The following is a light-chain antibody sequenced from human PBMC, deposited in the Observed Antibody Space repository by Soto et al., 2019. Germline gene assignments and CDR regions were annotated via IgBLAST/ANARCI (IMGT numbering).Light chain of an antibody. J-gene: IGKJ1*01. CDR2: DAS. V-gene: IGKV1-13*02. CDR3: QQYNSYST. CDR1: QGISSA. Sequence: AIQLTQSPSSLSASVGDTVSITCRASQGISSALAWYQHKPGKAPKILIYDASSLQSGVPSRFSGSESGTECTLTISSLQPEDFATYYCQQYNSYSTFGQGTKVDIK.